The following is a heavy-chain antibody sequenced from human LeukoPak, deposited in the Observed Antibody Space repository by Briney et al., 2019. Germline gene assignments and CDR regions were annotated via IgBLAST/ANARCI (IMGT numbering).Heavy chain of an antibody. V-gene: IGHV3-21*01. CDR3: ESPGWFGVLSFDY. CDR2: ISSSSSYI. Sequence: GGSLRLSCAASGFTFISYSMNWVRQAPGKGLEWVSGISSSSSYIYYADSVKGRFTISRDNAENSLYLQMISLRGEDAAVYYCESPGWFGVLSFDYWGQGTLVTVSS. CDR1: GFTFISYS. J-gene: IGHJ4*02. D-gene: IGHD3-10*01.